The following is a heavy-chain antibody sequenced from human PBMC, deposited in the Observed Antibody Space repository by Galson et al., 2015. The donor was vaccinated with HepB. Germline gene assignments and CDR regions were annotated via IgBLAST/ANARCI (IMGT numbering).Heavy chain of an antibody. CDR3: ARDEYSSSYYYYMDV. CDR2: ISSSSSYI. V-gene: IGHV3-21*01. D-gene: IGHD6-13*01. CDR1: GFTFSSYS. Sequence: SLRLSCAASGFTFSSYSMNWVRQAPGKGLEWVSSISSSSSYIYYADSVKGRFTISRDNAKNSLYLQMNSLRAEDTAVYYCARDEYSSSYYYYMDVWGKGTTVTVSS. J-gene: IGHJ6*03.